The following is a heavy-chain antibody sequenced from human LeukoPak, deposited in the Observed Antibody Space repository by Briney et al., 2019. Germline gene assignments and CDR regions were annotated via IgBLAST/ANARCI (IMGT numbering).Heavy chain of an antibody. CDR2: IKQDGSEK. J-gene: IGHJ4*02. V-gene: IGHV3-7*01. Sequence: QPGRSLRLSCATSGFTFSDYAMHWVRQAPGKGLECVANIKQDGSEKYYVDSVKGRFTISRDNAKNSLYLQMNSLRAEDTAVYYCARENLDWGQGTLVTVSS. D-gene: IGHD1-14*01. CDR3: ARENLD. CDR1: GFTFSDYA.